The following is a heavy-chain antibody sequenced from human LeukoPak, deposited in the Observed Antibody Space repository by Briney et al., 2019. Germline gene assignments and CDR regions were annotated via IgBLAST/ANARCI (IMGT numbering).Heavy chain of an antibody. CDR2: IYYNGST. V-gene: IGHV4-59*01. CDR1: GGSISSYY. CDR3: ARGPFWYSSSFPPLYFDY. J-gene: IGHJ4*02. Sequence: PSETLSLTCTVSGGSISSYYWSWIRQPPGKGLEWIGYIYYNGSTNYNPSLKSRVTISVDTSKNQFSLKLSSVTAADTAVYYCARGPFWYSSSFPPLYFDYWGQGTLVTVSS. D-gene: IGHD6-13*01.